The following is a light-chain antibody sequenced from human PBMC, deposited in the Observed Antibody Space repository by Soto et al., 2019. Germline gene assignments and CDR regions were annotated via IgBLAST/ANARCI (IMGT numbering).Light chain of an antibody. CDR2: DVS. CDR3: NSYTSTTPPYV. CDR1: NSDIGRYNF. Sequence: QSVLTQPASVSGSAGQSISISCTGTNSDIGRYNFVSWYQQRPGQAPQLLIFDVSNRPSGISDRFSGSKSGTTASLTISGLQAEDEADYYCNSYTSTTPPYVFGTGPKAT. V-gene: IGLV2-14*01. J-gene: IGLJ1*01.